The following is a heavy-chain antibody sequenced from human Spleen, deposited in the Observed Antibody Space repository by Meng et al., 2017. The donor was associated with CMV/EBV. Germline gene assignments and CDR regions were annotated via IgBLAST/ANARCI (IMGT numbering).Heavy chain of an antibody. CDR3: ASGGSWRPFHN. J-gene: IGHJ3*02. D-gene: IGHD3-16*01. Sequence: GGSLRLSYAASGFTFSDYYMSWIRQAPGKGLEWLSYISSSDTNIDYADSVKGRFTISRDNAKNSLYLQMNSLRAEDTAVYYCASGGSWRPFHNWGQGTMVTVSS. CDR1: GFTFSDYY. V-gene: IGHV3-11*01. CDR2: ISSSDTNI.